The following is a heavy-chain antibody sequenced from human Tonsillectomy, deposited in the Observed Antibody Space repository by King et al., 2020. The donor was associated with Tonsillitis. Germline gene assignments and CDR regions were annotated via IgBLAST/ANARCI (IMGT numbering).Heavy chain of an antibody. CDR3: AKDVAVAGGVLYFDY. Sequence: VQLVESGGGLVQPGVSLRLSCAASGFTFSSYAMSWVRQAPGWGLEWGPAVSASGCITYVVDSVKGRFTISRDNSKNPLHLQMNSLRAEDTAVYYRAKDVAVAGGVLYFDYWGQGTLVTVSS. CDR1: GFTFSSYA. D-gene: IGHD6-19*01. CDR2: VSASGCIT. J-gene: IGHJ4*02. V-gene: IGHV3-23*04.